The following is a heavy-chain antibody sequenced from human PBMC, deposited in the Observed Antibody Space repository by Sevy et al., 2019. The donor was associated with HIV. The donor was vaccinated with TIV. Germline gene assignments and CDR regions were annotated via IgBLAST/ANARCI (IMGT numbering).Heavy chain of an antibody. V-gene: IGHV4-59*01. CDR1: GGSISSYY. CDR3: ARELLPGGYDGSGDAFDI. D-gene: IGHD3-22*01. CDR2: IYYSGST. J-gene: IGHJ3*02. Sequence: SETLSLTCTVSGGSISSYYWSWIRQPPGKGLEWIGYIYYSGSTNYNPSLKSRVTISVDTSKNQFSLKLSSVTAADTAVYYCARELLPGGYDGSGDAFDIWGQGTMVTVSS.